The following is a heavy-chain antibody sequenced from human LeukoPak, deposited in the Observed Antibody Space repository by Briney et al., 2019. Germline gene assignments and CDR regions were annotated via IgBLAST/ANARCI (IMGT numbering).Heavy chain of an antibody. CDR3: ARVVEESITGTTANYYYYGMDV. Sequence: PGGSLRLSCAASGFTFSDYYMSWIRQAPGKGLEWVSYISSSGSTIYYADSVKGRFTISRDNAKNSLYLQMNSLRAEDTAVYYCARVVEESITGTTANYYYYGMDVWGRGTTVTVSS. CDR1: GFTFSDYY. J-gene: IGHJ6*02. CDR2: ISSSGSTI. D-gene: IGHD1-7*01. V-gene: IGHV3-11*01.